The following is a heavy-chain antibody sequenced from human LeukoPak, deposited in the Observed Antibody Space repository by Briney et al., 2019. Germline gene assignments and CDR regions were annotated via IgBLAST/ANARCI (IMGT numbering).Heavy chain of an antibody. CDR2: IYYSGST. CDR3: ARGVYGDRDFDY. Sequence: SETLSLTCAIYGGSFSGYYWSWIRQPPGKGLEWIGYIYYSGSTNYNPSLKSRVTISVDTSKNQFSLKLSSVTAADTAVYYCARGVYGDRDFDYWGQGTLVTVSS. D-gene: IGHD4-17*01. J-gene: IGHJ4*02. CDR1: GGSFSGYY. V-gene: IGHV4-59*01.